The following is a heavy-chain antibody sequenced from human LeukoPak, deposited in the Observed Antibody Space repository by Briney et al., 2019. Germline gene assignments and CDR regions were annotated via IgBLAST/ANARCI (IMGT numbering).Heavy chain of an antibody. J-gene: IGHJ2*01. CDR3: ARGAGSHYWYFDL. CDR2: INPSGGST. Sequence: ASVKVSCKASGYTFTSYYMHWVRQAPGQGLEWMGIINPSGGSTRYAQKFQGRVTMTRDTSTNTAYMELRSLRSDDTAVYYCARGAGSHYWYFDLWGRGTLVTVSS. CDR1: GYTFTSYY. V-gene: IGHV1-46*01. D-gene: IGHD1-1*01.